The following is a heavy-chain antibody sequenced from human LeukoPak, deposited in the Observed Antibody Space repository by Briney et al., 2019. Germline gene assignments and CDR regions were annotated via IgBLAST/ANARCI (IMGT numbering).Heavy chain of an antibody. D-gene: IGHD5-24*01. Sequence: LVASVKVSCKASGYTFTSYYMHWVRQAPGQGLEWMGIINPSGGSTSYAQKFQGRVTMTRDMSTSTVYMELSSLRSEDTAVYYCARDGGGGYNFGDFDYWGQGTLVTVSP. CDR3: ARDGGGGYNFGDFDY. CDR1: GYTFTSYY. V-gene: IGHV1-46*01. CDR2: INPSGGST. J-gene: IGHJ4*02.